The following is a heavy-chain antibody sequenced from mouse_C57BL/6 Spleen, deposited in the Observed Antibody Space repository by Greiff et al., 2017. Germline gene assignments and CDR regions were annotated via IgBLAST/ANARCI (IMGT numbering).Heavy chain of an antibody. Sequence: EVKLVESGGGLVKPGGSLKLSCAASGFTFSSYTMSWVRQTPEKRLEWVATICGGGGNTNYPDSVKGRFTMSRDNAKNTLYLQMSSLRSEDTALYYCAREASLLDYAMDYWGQGTSVTVSS. V-gene: IGHV5-9*01. J-gene: IGHJ4*01. CDR3: AREASLLDYAMDY. CDR1: GFTFSSYT. D-gene: IGHD2-1*01. CDR2: ICGGGGNT.